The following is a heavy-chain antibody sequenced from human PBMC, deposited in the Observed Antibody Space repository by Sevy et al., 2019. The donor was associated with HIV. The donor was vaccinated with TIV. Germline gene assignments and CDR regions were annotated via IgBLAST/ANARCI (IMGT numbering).Heavy chain of an antibody. CDR2: INWNGGST. CDR1: GFTFDDYG. Sequence: GGSLRLSCAASGFTFDDYGMSWVRQAPGKGLEWVSGINWNGGSTGYADSVKGRFTISRDNAKNSLYLQMNSLRAEDRALDHCAGGAGRNAFDIWGQGTMVTVSS. CDR3: AGGAGRNAFDI. V-gene: IGHV3-20*01. J-gene: IGHJ3*02.